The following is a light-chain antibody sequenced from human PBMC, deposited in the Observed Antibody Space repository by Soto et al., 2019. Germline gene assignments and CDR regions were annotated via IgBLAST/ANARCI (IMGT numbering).Light chain of an antibody. V-gene: IGKV1-5*03. CDR3: QQYNSYSEA. CDR1: QTISSW. CDR2: KAS. J-gene: IGKJ1*01. Sequence: DIQMTQSPSTLSGSVGDRVTITCRASQTISSWLAWYQQKPGKAPKLLIYKASTLKSGVPSRFSGSRSGTEFTLTSSSLQPDDFATYYGQQYNSYSEAFGQGTKVELK.